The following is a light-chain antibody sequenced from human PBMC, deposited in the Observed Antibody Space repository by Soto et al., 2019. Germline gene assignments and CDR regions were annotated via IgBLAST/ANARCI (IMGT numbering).Light chain of an antibody. Sequence: EIVLTQSPATLCLSPGERATLSCRASQSVSRNLAWYQQKPGQAPRLLIYDASNRATGIPARFSGSGSVTDFTLTISSLEPEDFAVYYCQQRSDWPLTFGQGTRLEIK. CDR3: QQRSDWPLT. CDR2: DAS. CDR1: QSVSRN. V-gene: IGKV3-11*01. J-gene: IGKJ5*01.